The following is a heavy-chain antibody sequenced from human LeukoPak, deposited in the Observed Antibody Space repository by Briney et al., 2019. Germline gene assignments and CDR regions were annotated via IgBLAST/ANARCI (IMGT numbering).Heavy chain of an antibody. CDR2: IYTSGST. Sequence: SETLSLTCTVSGGSISSYYWSWIRQPAGKGLEWFGRIYTSGSTNYNPSLKSRVTMSVDTSKNQFSLKLSSVTAADTAVYYCARVFGLGYYGSGDNYKYFDYWGQGTLVTVSS. V-gene: IGHV4-4*07. J-gene: IGHJ4*02. CDR1: GGSISSYY. CDR3: ARVFGLGYYGSGDNYKYFDY. D-gene: IGHD3-10*01.